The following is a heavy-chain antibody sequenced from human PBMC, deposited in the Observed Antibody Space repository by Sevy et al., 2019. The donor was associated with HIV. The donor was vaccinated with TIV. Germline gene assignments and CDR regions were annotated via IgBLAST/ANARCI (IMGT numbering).Heavy chain of an antibody. CDR3: ARHRIKLVSFDY. V-gene: IGHV4-39*01. D-gene: IGHD6-13*01. J-gene: IGHJ4*02. CDR2: IYYSGST. CDR1: GGSISSSSYY. Sequence: SETLSLTCTVSGGSISSSSYYWGWIRQPPGKGLEWIGSIYYSGSTYYNPSLKSRVTISVATSKNQFSLKLSSVTAADTAVYYCARHRIKLVSFDYWGQGTLVTVSS.